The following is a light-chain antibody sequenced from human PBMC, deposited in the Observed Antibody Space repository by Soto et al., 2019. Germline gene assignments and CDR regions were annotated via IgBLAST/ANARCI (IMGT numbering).Light chain of an antibody. CDR2: AAS. Sequence: DIQITQSPSSLSASVGDRVTITCRASQSIISYLNWYQQKPGKAPKLLIYAASSLESGVPSRFSGSGSGTEFTLTISSLQPDDFATYYCQQYNSYWGTFGQGTMV. CDR1: QSIISY. J-gene: IGKJ1*01. CDR3: QQYNSYWGT. V-gene: IGKV1-5*01.